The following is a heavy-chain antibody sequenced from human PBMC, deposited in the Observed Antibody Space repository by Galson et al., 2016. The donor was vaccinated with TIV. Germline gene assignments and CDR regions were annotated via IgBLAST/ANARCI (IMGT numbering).Heavy chain of an antibody. Sequence: ETLSLTCAVYGGPFSGYYWSWIRQPPGKGLEWIGEIPHSGSTNYNPSLEGRVSISVDTSKNHFSLKLTTVTAADTAVYYCARGVFSGYYHVGRGYYFDYWGQGTLVTVSS. CDR3: ARGVFSGYYHVGRGYYFDY. D-gene: IGHD3-22*01. CDR2: IPHSGST. CDR1: GGPFSGYY. J-gene: IGHJ4*02. V-gene: IGHV4-34*01.